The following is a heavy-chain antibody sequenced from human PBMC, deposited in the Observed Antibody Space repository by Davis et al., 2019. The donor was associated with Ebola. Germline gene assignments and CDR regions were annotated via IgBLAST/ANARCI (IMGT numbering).Heavy chain of an antibody. CDR3: AKDRVTSGSGYYGMDV. Sequence: GEYLKIYCAASGITFSRYAMHGVRQAQAERLEWVAVISYDGDYKYYVDSVKGRFTISRDNSKNTLYLQMNSLRAEDTAVYYFAKDRVTSGSGYYGMDVWGQGTTVTVSS. V-gene: IGHV3-30*18. CDR2: ISYDGDYK. D-gene: IGHD3-10*01. J-gene: IGHJ6*02. CDR1: GITFSRYA.